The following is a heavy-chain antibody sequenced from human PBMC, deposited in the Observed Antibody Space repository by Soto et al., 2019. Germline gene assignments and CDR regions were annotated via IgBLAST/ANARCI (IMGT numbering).Heavy chain of an antibody. CDR2: ISAYNGNT. Sequence: QVQLVQSGAEVTKPGASVQVSCKTSGYPFSMYGISWVRQAPGQGLEWMGWISAYNGNTEYAQKFQGRVTMTRDISTSTAYLDLRSLRSDDMAVYYCARPSYYDTPTAFDYWGQGALVTVSS. CDR3: ARPSYYDTPTAFDY. D-gene: IGHD3-22*01. V-gene: IGHV1-18*03. J-gene: IGHJ4*02. CDR1: GYPFSMYG.